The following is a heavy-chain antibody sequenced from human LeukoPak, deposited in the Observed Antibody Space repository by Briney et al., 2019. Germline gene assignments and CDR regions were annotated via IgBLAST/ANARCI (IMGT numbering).Heavy chain of an antibody. D-gene: IGHD3-22*01. CDR1: GGSISSSNW. Sequence: SETLSLTCTVSGGSISSSNWWSWVRQPPGKGLAWIGEIYHSGSTNYNPSLKSRVTISVDKSKNQFSLKLSSVTAADTAVYYCARDLRYYDSSGYSYWGQGTLVTVSS. J-gene: IGHJ4*02. CDR2: IYHSGST. CDR3: ARDLRYYDSSGYSY. V-gene: IGHV4-4*02.